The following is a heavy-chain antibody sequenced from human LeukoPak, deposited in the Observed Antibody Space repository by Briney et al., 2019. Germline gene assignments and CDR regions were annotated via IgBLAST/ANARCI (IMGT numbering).Heavy chain of an antibody. J-gene: IGHJ6*02. CDR3: AGPDHSSNLAPYYYGMDV. V-gene: IGHV3-74*01. CDR1: GFTFSSYW. CDR2: INSDGSST. Sequence: PGGSLRLSCAASGFTFSSYWMHWVRQAPGKGLVWVSRINSDGSSTSYADSVKGRFTISRDNAKNTLYLQMNSLRAEDTAVYYCAGPDHSSNLAPYYYGMDVWGQGTTVTVSS. D-gene: IGHD6-13*01.